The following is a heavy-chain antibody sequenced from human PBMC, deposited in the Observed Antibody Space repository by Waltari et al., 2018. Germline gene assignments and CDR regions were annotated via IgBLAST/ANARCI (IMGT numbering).Heavy chain of an antibody. CDR3: ARTAYDHLTGYPTLDH. CDR2: IYYSGST. CDR1: GAYFESSSHY. D-gene: IGHD3-9*01. J-gene: IGHJ4*02. Sequence: QVQLQESGPGLVKPSETLSLTCSVSGAYFESSSHYWGWVRQPPGKGLEWIGSIYYSGSTDYNPSLKSRVNMSVDTANYQFSLKVTSVTAADTAIYYCARTAYDHLTGYPTLDHWGQGILVTVSS. V-gene: IGHV4-39*07.